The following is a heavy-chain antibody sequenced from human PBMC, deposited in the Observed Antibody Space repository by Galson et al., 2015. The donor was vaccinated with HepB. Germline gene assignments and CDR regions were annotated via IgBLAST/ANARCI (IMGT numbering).Heavy chain of an antibody. CDR1: GFTFSSYA. V-gene: IGHV3-30-3*01. D-gene: IGHD3-10*01. CDR3: ARGVESGYFDY. CDR2: ISYDGSNK. Sequence: LRLSCAASGFTFSSYAMHWVRQAPGKGLEWVAVISYDGSNKYYADSVKGRFTISRDNSKNTLYLQMNSLRAEDTAVYYCARGVESGYFDYWGQGTLVTVSS. J-gene: IGHJ4*02.